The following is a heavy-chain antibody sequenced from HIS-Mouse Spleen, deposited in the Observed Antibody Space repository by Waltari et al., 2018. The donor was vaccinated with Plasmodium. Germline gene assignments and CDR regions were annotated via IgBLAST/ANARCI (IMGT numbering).Heavy chain of an antibody. CDR3: ASSWYWYFDL. CDR1: GFTFSSYW. CDR2: IKQDGSEK. J-gene: IGHJ2*01. Sequence: EVQLVESGGGLVQPGGSLRLSCAASGFTFSSYWMSWVRQATGRGREWVANIKQDGSEKYDVDAVNGRFTISRDNAKNSLYLQMNSLRAEDTAVYYCASSWYWYFDLWGRGTLVTVSS. V-gene: IGHV3-7*01. D-gene: IGHD6-13*01.